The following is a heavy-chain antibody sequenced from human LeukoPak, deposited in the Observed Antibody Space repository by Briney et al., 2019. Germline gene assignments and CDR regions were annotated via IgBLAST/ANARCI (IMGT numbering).Heavy chain of an antibody. J-gene: IGHJ6*03. CDR3: AKDSFGYYYYYYYMDV. V-gene: IGHV3-43*02. CDR1: GFTFDDYA. D-gene: IGHD3-3*01. Sequence: XAXSGFTFDDYAXHWVRHAPGKGLXWVSLISGDGGSTYYADSVKGRFTISRDNSKNSLYLQMNSLRTEDTALYYCAKDSFGYYYYYYYMDVWGKGTTVTVSS. CDR2: ISGDGGST.